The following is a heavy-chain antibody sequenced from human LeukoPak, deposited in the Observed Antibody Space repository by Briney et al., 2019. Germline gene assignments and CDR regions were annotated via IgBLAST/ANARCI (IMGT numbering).Heavy chain of an antibody. CDR3: ASHQRGYSRGYYFDY. CDR1: GYTFTSYG. CDR2: ISAYNGNT. V-gene: IGHV1-18*01. J-gene: IGHJ4*02. D-gene: IGHD5-18*01. Sequence: ASVKVSCKASGYTFTSYGISWVRQARGQGVEWMGWISAYNGNTNYAQKLQGRVTMTTDTSTSTAYMELRSLRSDDTAVYYCASHQRGYSRGYYFDYWGQGTLVTVSP.